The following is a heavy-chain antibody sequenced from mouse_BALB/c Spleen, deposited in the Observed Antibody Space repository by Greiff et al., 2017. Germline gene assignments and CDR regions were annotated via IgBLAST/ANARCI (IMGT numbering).Heavy chain of an antibody. J-gene: IGHJ3*01. Sequence: QVQLQQSGAELAKPGASVKMSCKASGYTFTSYWMHWVKQRPGQGLEWIGYINPSTGYTEYNQKFKDKATLTADKSSSTAYMQLSSLTSEDSAVYYCARFPNWALFAYWGQGTLVTVSA. V-gene: IGHV1-7*01. CDR3: ARFPNWALFAY. D-gene: IGHD4-1*02. CDR1: GYTFTSYW. CDR2: INPSTGYT.